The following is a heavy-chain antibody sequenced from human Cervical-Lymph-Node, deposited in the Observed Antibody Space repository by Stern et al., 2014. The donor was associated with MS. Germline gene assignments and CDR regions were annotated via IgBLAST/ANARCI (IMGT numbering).Heavy chain of an antibody. V-gene: IGHV3-53*01. CDR2: IYSSGST. CDR1: GFTVRSNY. Sequence: EMQLVESGGRLMQPGGSLRLSCAASGFTVRSNYMTWVRQAPGKGLEWVSVIYSSGSTYYADSVKGRFTISRDDSKNTLYLQMNSLRAEDTAVYYCARGKAYGDYDYWGQGTLVTVSS. D-gene: IGHD4-17*01. CDR3: ARGKAYGDYDY. J-gene: IGHJ4*02.